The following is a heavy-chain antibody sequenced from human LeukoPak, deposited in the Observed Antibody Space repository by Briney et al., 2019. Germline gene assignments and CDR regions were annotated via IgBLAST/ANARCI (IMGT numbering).Heavy chain of an antibody. Sequence: SQTLSLTCTVSGGSISSGSYYWSWIRQPAGKGLEWIGRIYTSGSTNYNPSLKSRVTISVDTSKNQFSLKLSSVTAADTAVYYCARLGITMVRGVPVWGQETLVTVSS. D-gene: IGHD3-10*01. CDR1: GGSISSGSYY. V-gene: IGHV4-61*02. J-gene: IGHJ4*02. CDR2: IYTSGST. CDR3: ARLGITMVRGVPV.